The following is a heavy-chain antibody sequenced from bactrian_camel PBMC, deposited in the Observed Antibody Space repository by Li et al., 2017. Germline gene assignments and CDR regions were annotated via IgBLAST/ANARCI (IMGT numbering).Heavy chain of an antibody. V-gene: IGHV3S53*01. J-gene: IGHJ4*01. D-gene: IGHD1*01. Sequence: QLVESGGGSVPAGGSTRLTCTVSGRLFNNCMVWFRQSPGKEREGVATINTRDGNTNYADSVGDRFAISHHDAENTVYLQIGSLKPEDTGIYYCAVRMRVLGRRIEDCNLSPGEYYRWGQGTQVT. CDR3: AVRMRVLGRRIEDCNLSPGEYYR. CDR2: INTRDGNT. CDR1: GRLFNNC.